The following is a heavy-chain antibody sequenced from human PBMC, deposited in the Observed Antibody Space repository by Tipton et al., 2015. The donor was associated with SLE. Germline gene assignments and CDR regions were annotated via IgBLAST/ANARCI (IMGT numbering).Heavy chain of an antibody. V-gene: IGHV7-4-1*02. Sequence: QSGAEVKKPGASVKVSCKASGYTFTSYGISWVRQAPGQGLEWMGWINTNAGNPTYAQGFTGRFVFSLDTSVSTAYLQISSLKAEDTAVYYCAKGQQLLDFDYWGQGTLVTVSS. J-gene: IGHJ4*02. D-gene: IGHD6-13*01. CDR1: GYTFTSYG. CDR2: INTNAGNP. CDR3: AKGQQLLDFDY.